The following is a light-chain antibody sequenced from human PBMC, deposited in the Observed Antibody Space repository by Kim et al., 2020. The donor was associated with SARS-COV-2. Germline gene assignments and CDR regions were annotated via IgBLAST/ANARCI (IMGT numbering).Light chain of an antibody. J-gene: IGKJ2*02. V-gene: IGKV1-5*03. CDR3: QQYNTHSGN. CDR1: QRINSW. Sequence: ASVGDSVTITCRASQRINSWLAWYQQKPGKAPKLLIHKATTLHTGVSSRFSGRESGTEFTLSISSLQPDDSATYYCQQYNTHSGNFGQGTKLEI. CDR2: KAT.